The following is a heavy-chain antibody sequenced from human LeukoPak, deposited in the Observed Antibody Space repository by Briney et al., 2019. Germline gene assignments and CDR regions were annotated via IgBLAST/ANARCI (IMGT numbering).Heavy chain of an antibody. CDR3: ARPRGYYDILTGYYDFDY. J-gene: IGHJ4*02. CDR1: GYTFTGYY. V-gene: IGHV1-2*02. CDR2: INPNSGGT. Sequence: ASVKVSCKASGYTFTGYYMHWVRQAPGQGLKWMGWINPNSGGTNYAQKFQGRVTMTRDTSISTAYMELSRLRSDDTAVYYCARPRGYYDILTGYYDFDYWGQGTLVTVSS. D-gene: IGHD3-9*01.